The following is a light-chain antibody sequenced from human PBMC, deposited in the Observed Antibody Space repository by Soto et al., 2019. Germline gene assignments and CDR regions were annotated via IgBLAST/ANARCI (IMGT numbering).Light chain of an antibody. V-gene: IGKV1-39*01. Sequence: DIQMSQSPSSLSAYVGDRVTITCRASQSISSYLNWYQQKPGKAPKLLIYAASSLQSGVPSRFSGSGSGTDFTLTISSLQPEDFAIYYCQQSYSSPQTFGQGTKADVK. CDR3: QQSYSSPQT. CDR1: QSISSY. CDR2: AAS. J-gene: IGKJ1*01.